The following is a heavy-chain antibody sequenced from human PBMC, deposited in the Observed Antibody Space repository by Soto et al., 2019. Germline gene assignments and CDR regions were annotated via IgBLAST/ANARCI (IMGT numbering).Heavy chain of an antibody. CDR3: CARMRTVNYNGIDP. Sequence: QVQLQESGPGLVKPSGTLSLTCAVSGGSISSTNWWSWVRQTPGKGLEWIGENYHTGSTNYNPSPVKRGATTSGNYENHFLLQQMTVPTADEAVFYWCARMRTVNYNGIDPWGRGTTVTVSS. J-gene: IGHJ6*02. D-gene: IGHD2-21*02. CDR1: GGSISSTNW. V-gene: IGHV4-4*02. CDR2: NYHTGST.